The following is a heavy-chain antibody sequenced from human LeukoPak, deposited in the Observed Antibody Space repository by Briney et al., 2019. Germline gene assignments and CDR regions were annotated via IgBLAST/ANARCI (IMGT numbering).Heavy chain of an antibody. D-gene: IGHD6-13*01. CDR3: ARSAAGLSYGMDV. V-gene: IGHV4-59*08. Sequence: SETLSLTCIVSGDSISSSYWSWIRQPPGRGLEWIGHIYYSGSTNYNPSLTSRVTISVDTSKSQFSLNLSSVTAADTAVYFCARSAAGLSYGMDVWGQGTTVTVSS. CDR1: GDSISSSY. CDR2: IYYSGST. J-gene: IGHJ6*02.